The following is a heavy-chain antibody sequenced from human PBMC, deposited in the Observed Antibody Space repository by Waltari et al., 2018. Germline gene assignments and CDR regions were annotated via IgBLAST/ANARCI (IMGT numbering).Heavy chain of an antibody. CDR3: AADNSGGKYYFDY. D-gene: IGHD1-26*01. CDR1: GFTFTSSA. CDR2: IVVGSGNT. Sequence: QMQLVQSGPEVTKPGTSVKVSCKASGFTFTSSAVQWVRQARGQRLEWIGWIVVGSGNTNYAQKFQERVTITRDMSTSTAYMELSSLRSEDTAVYYCAADNSGGKYYFDYWGQGTLVTVSS. J-gene: IGHJ4*02. V-gene: IGHV1-58*01.